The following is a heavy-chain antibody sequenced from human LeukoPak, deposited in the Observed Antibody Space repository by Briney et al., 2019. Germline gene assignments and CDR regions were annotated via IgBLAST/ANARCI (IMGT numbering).Heavy chain of an antibody. CDR3: ARAPGYCSGGSCYVYYFDY. CDR2: INHSGST. D-gene: IGHD2-15*01. Sequence: PSETLSLTCAVYGGSFSGYYWSWIHQPPGKGLEWIGEINHSGSTNYNPSLKSRVTISVDTSKNQFSLKLSSVTAADTAVYYCARAPGYCSGGSCYVYYFDYWGQGTLVTVSS. V-gene: IGHV4-34*01. J-gene: IGHJ4*02. CDR1: GGSFSGYY.